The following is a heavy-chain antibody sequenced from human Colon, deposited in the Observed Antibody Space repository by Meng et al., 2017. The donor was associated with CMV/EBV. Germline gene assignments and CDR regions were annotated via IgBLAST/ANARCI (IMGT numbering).Heavy chain of an antibody. V-gene: IGHV3-30-3*01. D-gene: IGHD3-10*01. CDR3: ARERELFGGLDS. CDR1: GFMFKPYA. Sequence: CGASGFMFKPYAMHWLRQAPSKGLECVAVISYDGSNTFYADSVKGRFTISRDNSRDTLYLEMTNLRPDDTAVYYCARERELFGGLDSWGQGILVTVSS. J-gene: IGHJ4*02. CDR2: ISYDGSNT.